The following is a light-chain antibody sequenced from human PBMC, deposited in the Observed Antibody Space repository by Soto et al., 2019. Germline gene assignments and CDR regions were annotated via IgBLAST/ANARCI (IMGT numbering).Light chain of an antibody. J-gene: IGLJ1*01. V-gene: IGLV2-8*01. Sequence: QSALTQPPSASGSPGQSVTISCTGTNSDGGGYNYVSWYQQYPGKAPKLIIYEVNERPSGVPDRFSGSTSGNTASLTVSGLQTADEADYYCSSYAGSNWYVFGTGTKLTVL. CDR1: NSDGGGYNY. CDR3: SSYAGSNWYV. CDR2: EVN.